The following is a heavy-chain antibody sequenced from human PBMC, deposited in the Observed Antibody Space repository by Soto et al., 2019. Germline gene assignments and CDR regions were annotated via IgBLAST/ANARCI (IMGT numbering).Heavy chain of an antibody. J-gene: IGHJ5*01. D-gene: IGHD6-13*01. CDR3: ARATGYSSTWYDS. Sequence: SETLSLTCTVSGGSISSGDYYWSWIRQPPGKGLEWIGYMYYSGSTKYNPSLKSRVTISADTSKNQFSLKLFSVTAADTARYYCARATGYSSTWYDSWGQGIQVTVSS. CDR2: MYYSGST. V-gene: IGHV4-61*08. CDR1: GGSISSGDYY.